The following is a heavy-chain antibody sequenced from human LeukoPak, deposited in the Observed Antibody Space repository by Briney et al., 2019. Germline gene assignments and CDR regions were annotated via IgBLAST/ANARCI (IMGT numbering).Heavy chain of an antibody. CDR3: AKESRSGWYYFDY. V-gene: IGHV3-30*18. J-gene: IGHJ4*02. D-gene: IGHD6-19*01. CDR2: ISYDGSYK. CDR1: GFTFSTYG. Sequence: GGSLRLSCAASGFTFSTYGMHWARQAPGKGLEWVAVISYDGSYKYYADSVKGRFTISRDNSKNTLYLQVNSLRGEDTAVYYCAKESRSGWYYFDYWGQGTLVTVSS.